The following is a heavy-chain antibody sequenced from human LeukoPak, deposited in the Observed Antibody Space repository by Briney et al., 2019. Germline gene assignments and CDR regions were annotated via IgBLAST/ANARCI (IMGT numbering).Heavy chain of an antibody. CDR1: GDAISGYY. CDR3: ASGWTRYNYFDT. V-gene: IGHV4-59*01. CDR2: VYYSGST. Sequence: SETLSLTCTVFGDAISGYYWSWIRQSPGQGLEWIGYVYYSGSTNYNPSLSSRVTISIDTSKNQFSLNLTSVTAADTALYYCASGWTRYNYFDTWGQGALVTVSS. D-gene: IGHD6-19*01. J-gene: IGHJ4*02.